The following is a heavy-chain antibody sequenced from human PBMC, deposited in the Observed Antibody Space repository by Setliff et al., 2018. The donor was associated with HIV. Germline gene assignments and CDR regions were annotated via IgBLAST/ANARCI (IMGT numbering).Heavy chain of an antibody. V-gene: IGHV4-38-2*01. CDR2: IFFSGST. D-gene: IGHD4-17*01. J-gene: IGHJ5*02. CDR3: ARHRSYGDYDPNWFDP. CDR1: GYSISRGYY. Sequence: SETLSLTCAVSGYSISRGYYWGWIRQPPGKRLEWIGSIFFSGSTYYNPSLKSRVTISVDTSKNQFSVKLSSVTAADTAIYYCARHRSYGDYDPNWFDPWGRGTLVTVSS.